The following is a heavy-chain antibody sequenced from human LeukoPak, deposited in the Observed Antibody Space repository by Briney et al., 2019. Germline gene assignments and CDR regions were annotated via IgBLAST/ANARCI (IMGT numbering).Heavy chain of an antibody. V-gene: IGHV1-18*01. CDR3: ARDRGGLRYFDWLSWFDP. CDR2: ISAYNGNT. J-gene: IGHJ5*02. Sequence: ASVTVSCKASGYTFTSYGISWVRQAPGQGLEWMGWISAYNGNTNYAQKLQGRVTMTTDTSTSTAYMELRGLRSDDTAVYYCARDRGGLRYFDWLSWFDPWGQGTLVTVSS. D-gene: IGHD3-9*01. CDR1: GYTFTSYG.